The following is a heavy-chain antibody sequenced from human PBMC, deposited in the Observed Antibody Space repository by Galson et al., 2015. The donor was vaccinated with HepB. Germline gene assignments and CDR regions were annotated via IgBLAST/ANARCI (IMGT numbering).Heavy chain of an antibody. D-gene: IGHD3-10*01. J-gene: IGHJ4*02. CDR1: GGTFSSYA. V-gene: IGHV1-69*13. CDR2: IIPVYGAT. Sequence: SVKVSCKASGGTFSSYAINWVRQAPGQGLEWMGVIIPVYGATNYAQTFQGRVTITADESTSTAYMELSSLRSEDTAVYYCARGRYGEYYFDYWGQGTLVTVSS. CDR3: ARGRYGEYYFDY.